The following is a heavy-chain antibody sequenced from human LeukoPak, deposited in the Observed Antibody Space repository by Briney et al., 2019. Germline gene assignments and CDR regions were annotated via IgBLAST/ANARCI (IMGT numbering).Heavy chain of an antibody. CDR2: INTDGSST. J-gene: IGHJ4*02. V-gene: IGHV3-74*01. CDR3: ASLGRDS. CDR1: GFTFSTYG. Sequence: GGSLRLSCAASGFTFSTYGMHWVRQVPGKGLVWVSRINTDGSSTSYADSVKGRFTISRDNAKNTLYLQMNSLRVEDTALYYCASLGRDSWGQGTLVTVSS.